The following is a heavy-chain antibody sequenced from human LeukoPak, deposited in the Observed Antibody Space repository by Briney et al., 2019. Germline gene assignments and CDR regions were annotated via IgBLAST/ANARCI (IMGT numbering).Heavy chain of an antibody. Sequence: KPAEPLSLISTVSGGSIYSMNYLGAWIRQPPAKVLERNWRIYHTGSTYYSPSPKSRVTIYIDTSKNQYYLRLRSETAADTAVYYCARRRRDVDFWSGYSQFDPWGQGTLVTVSS. J-gene: IGHJ5*02. CDR1: GGSIYSMNYL. CDR2: IYHTGST. D-gene: IGHD3-3*01. CDR3: ARRRRDVDFWSGYSQFDP. V-gene: IGHV4-39*01.